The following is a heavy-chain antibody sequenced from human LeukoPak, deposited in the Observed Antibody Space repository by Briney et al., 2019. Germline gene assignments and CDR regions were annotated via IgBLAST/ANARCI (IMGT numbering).Heavy chain of an antibody. V-gene: IGHV4-59*08. CDR3: AKHVSITYAHFDY. Sequence: PSETLSLTCTVSGVSMNGSYWSWIRQPPGKGLEWIGYVFFEGNTRYNPSLSSRLTISIDTSRRQFSLKLNSVTAADTAVYYCAKHVSITYAHFDYWGQGSLVTVSS. D-gene: IGHD2-2*01. CDR2: VFFEGNT. J-gene: IGHJ4*02. CDR1: GVSMNGSY.